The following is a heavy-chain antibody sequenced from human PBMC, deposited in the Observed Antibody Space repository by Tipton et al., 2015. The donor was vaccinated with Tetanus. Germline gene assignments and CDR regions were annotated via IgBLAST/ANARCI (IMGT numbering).Heavy chain of an antibody. D-gene: IGHD2-2*01. J-gene: IGHJ4*02. CDR1: GVSITSGGTY. CDR3: ARGIVVVPMSTVANCFDS. CDR2: IYYSGDT. Sequence: TLSLTCTVSGVSITSGGTYWTWIRQVPGKGLEWIGYIYYSGDTEYNPSLNGRLSMTLDTSKNQFSLKLSSVIAADTAVYYCARGIVVVPMSTVANCFDSWGQGTLVSVSS. V-gene: IGHV4-31*03.